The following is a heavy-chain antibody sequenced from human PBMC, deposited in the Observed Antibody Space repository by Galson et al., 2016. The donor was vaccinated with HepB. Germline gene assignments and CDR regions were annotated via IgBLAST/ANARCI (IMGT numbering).Heavy chain of an antibody. CDR2: ISHIFGTT. CDR3: ATVRRDTSSSGQSYYFYMDV. J-gene: IGHJ6*03. CDR1: GGTFSTYD. V-gene: IGHV1-69*13. D-gene: IGHD6-6*01. Sequence: SVKVSCKASGGTFSTYDFNWVRQAPGQGLEWMGGISHIFGTTEYAQEFQGRVTITADESTSTGYMEISSLRSEDTAVYYCATVRRDTSSSGQSYYFYMDVWGLGTTVTVSS.